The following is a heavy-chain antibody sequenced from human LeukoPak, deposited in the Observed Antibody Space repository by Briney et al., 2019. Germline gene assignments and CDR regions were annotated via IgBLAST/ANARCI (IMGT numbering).Heavy chain of an antibody. J-gene: IGHJ4*02. Sequence: SVKVSCKASEGTFSSYAISWVRQAPGQGLEWMGRIIPILGIANYAQKFQGRVTITADKSTSTAYMELSSLRSEDTAVYYCARDSRPSIAAAGDFDYWGQGTLVTVSS. CDR1: EGTFSSYA. CDR2: IIPILGIA. V-gene: IGHV1-69*04. D-gene: IGHD6-13*01. CDR3: ARDSRPSIAAAGDFDY.